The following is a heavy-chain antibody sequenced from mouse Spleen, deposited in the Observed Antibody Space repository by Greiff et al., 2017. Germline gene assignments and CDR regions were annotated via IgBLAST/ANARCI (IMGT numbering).Heavy chain of an antibody. V-gene: IGHV5-9*04. CDR2: ISSGGGNT. J-gene: IGHJ2*01. D-gene: IGHD4-1*02. Sequence: EVQRVESGGGLVKPGGSLKLSCAASGFTFSSYTMSWVRQTPAKRLEWVATISSGGGNTYYPDSVKGRFTISRDNARNTLYLQMSSLRSEDTAMYYCARRNWAYYFDYWGQGTTLTVSS. CDR3: ARRNWAYYFDY. CDR1: GFTFSSYT.